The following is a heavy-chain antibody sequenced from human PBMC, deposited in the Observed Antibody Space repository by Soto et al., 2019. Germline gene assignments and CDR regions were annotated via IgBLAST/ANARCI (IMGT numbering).Heavy chain of an antibody. CDR3: ARVGQGRYYFDY. CDR1: GFSFSSYW. CDR2: INSDGSTT. Sequence: GGSLRLSCAGSGFSFSSYWMHWVRQVPGKGLVWVSRINSDGSTTSYADSVKGRFTISRDNAKDTLYLQMNSLRAEDTAVYYCARVGQGRYYFDYWGQGTLVTVSS. J-gene: IGHJ4*02. V-gene: IGHV3-74*01.